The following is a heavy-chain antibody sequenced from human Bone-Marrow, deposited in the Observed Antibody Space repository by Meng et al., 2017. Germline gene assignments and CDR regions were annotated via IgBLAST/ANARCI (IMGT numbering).Heavy chain of an antibody. D-gene: IGHD2-2*01. CDR2: INTNTGNP. CDR3: ARKSLYCSSTSCYFHYYYGMDV. Sequence: ASVKVSCKASGYTFTSYAMNWVRQAPGQGLEWMGWINTNTGNPTYAQGCTGRFVFSLDTSVSTAYLQISSLKAEDTAVSYCARKSLYCSSTSCYFHYYYGMDVWGQGTTVTVSS. CDR1: GYTFTSYA. V-gene: IGHV7-4-1*02. J-gene: IGHJ6*02.